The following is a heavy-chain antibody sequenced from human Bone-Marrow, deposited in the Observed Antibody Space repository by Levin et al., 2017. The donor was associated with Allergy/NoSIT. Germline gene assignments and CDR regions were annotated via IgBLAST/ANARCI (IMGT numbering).Heavy chain of an antibody. CDR3: ARLRYYDSSGYLAGWVRVNYFDY. D-gene: IGHD3-22*01. CDR1: GGSISSSSYY. Sequence: SQTLSLTCTVSGGSISSSSYYWGWIRQPPGKGLEWIGSIYYSGSTYYNPSLKSRVTISVDTSKNQFSLKLSSVTAADTAVYYCARLRYYDSSGYLAGWVRVNYFDYWGQGTLVTVSS. J-gene: IGHJ4*02. V-gene: IGHV4-39*01. CDR2: IYYSGST.